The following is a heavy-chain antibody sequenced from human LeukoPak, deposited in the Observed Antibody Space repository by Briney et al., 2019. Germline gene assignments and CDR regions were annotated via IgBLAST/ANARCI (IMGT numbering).Heavy chain of an antibody. J-gene: IGHJ6*02. Sequence: SETLSLTCTVSGGSISSYYWSWIRQPAGKGLERIGRIYTSGSTNYNPSLRSRVTMSVDTSKNQFSLKLSSVTAADTAVYYCARVGGSGIFGVVSGYGMDVWGQGTTVTVSS. CDR1: GGSISSYY. V-gene: IGHV4-4*07. D-gene: IGHD3-3*01. CDR3: ARVGGSGIFGVVSGYGMDV. CDR2: IYTSGST.